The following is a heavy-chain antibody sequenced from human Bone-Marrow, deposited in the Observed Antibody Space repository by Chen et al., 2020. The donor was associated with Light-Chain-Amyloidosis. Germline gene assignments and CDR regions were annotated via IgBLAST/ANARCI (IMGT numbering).Heavy chain of an antibody. V-gene: IGHV3-23*01. J-gene: IGHJ4*02. D-gene: IGHD3-9*01. CDR2: ISPSGVGT. CDR1: GFRLSSYA. CDR3: ANPGGKFSTGNYKVDY. Sequence: EVQLLESGGGLAQPGGSLRLSCAASGFRLSSYAMSWVRQAPGTGLEWVSSISPSGVGTYYADSVKGRFTISRDNSKNTLYLQMSSLRAEDTAVYYCANPGGKFSTGNYKVDYWGQGTLVTVSS.